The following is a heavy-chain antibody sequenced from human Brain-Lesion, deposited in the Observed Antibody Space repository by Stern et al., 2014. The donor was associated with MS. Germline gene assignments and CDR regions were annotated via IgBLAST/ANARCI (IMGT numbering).Heavy chain of an antibody. CDR3: ARGRVVPGFQYYATDV. CDR1: GGSISSGGYY. J-gene: IGHJ6*02. D-gene: IGHD2-2*01. CDR2: IFNSGRT. Sequence: VQLVESGPGLVKPSQTLSLSCTVSGGSISSGGYYWSWIRQPAGKGLEWIGRIFNSGRTSYNPSHRSRVPISIDTSKNQFSLRLNSMTAADTAVYYCARGRVVPGFQYYATDVWGQGTTVIVSS. V-gene: IGHV4-61*02.